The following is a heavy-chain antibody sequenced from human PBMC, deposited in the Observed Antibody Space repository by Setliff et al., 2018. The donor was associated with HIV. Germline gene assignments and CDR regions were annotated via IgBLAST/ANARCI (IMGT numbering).Heavy chain of an antibody. CDR3: ARGRSYYDNSGAALYYFYYMDV. J-gene: IGHJ6*03. CDR1: GGSYSGYY. V-gene: IGHV4-34*01. D-gene: IGHD3-22*01. CDR2: INHSGST. Sequence: SETLSLTCAVYGGSYSGYYWSWIRQPPGKGLEWIGEINHSGSTNYNPSLKSRVTISVDTSKKQFILKLTSVTAADTAIYSCARGRSYYDNSGAALYYFYYMDVWGKGTTVTVFS.